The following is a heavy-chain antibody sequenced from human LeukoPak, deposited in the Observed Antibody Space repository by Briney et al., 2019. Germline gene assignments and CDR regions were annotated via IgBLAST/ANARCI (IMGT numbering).Heavy chain of an antibody. D-gene: IGHD2-8*01. CDR3: ARSAEHCNNGVCFTDYYMDV. J-gene: IGHJ6*03. CDR2: INPNSGDT. CDR1: GHTFSGSY. Sequence: ASVKVSCKASGHTFSGSYIHWVRQAPGQGLEWLGRINPNSGDTNYAQNFHGRVTMTRDTSITTAYMELNSLTSDDTAVYFCARSAEHCNNGVCFTDYYMDVWGKGTTVTVSS. V-gene: IGHV1-2*06.